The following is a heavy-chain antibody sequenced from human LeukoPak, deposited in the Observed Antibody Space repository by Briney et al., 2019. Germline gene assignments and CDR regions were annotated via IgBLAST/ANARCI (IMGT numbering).Heavy chain of an antibody. D-gene: IGHD3-3*01. V-gene: IGHV3-15*01. J-gene: IGHJ4*02. CDR3: ALEFGQATDY. Sequence: GGSLRLSCAASGFTFSNAWMTWVRQAPGQGLEWVGRIKSKTDGATTDYAATVKGRFIISRDDSKRMLYSQMNSLKTEDTAMYYCALEFGQATDYWGQGTLVTVSS. CDR2: IKSKTDGATT. CDR1: GFTFSNAW.